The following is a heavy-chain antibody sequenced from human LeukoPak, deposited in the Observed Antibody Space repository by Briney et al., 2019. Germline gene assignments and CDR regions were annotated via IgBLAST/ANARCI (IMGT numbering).Heavy chain of an antibody. CDR2: ISSSGSTI. CDR3: ASVFYSNRYFDY. Sequence: GPSQRPSCAASALTFTSYEMNSARHQPGDWMGWDSYISSSGSTIYYADSVKGRFTISRDNAKNSLYLQMNSLRAEDTAVYYCASVFYSNRYFDYWGQGNLVTVSS. D-gene: IGHD4-11*01. V-gene: IGHV3-48*03. CDR1: ALTFTSYE. J-gene: IGHJ4*02.